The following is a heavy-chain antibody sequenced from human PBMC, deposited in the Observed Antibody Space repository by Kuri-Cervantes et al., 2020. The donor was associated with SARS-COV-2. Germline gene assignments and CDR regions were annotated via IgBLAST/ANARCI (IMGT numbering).Heavy chain of an antibody. J-gene: IGHJ6*03. V-gene: IGHV3-7*01. Sequence: GESLKISCAASGFTFSDYYMSWIRQAPGKGLEWVANIKQDGSEKYYVDSVKGRFTISRDNAKNSLYLQMNSLRAEDTAVYYCARVRLKTFLNYMDVWGKGTTVTVSS. CDR3: ARVRLKTFLNYMDV. CDR1: GFTFSDYY. D-gene: IGHD3-3*01. CDR2: IKQDGSEK.